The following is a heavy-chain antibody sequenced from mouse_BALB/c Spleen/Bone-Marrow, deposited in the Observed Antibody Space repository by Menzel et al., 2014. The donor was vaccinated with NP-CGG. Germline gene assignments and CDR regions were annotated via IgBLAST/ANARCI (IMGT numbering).Heavy chain of an antibody. Sequence: EVNVVESGGGLVQPGGSLNLSCAASGFDFSRYWMSWARQAPGKGQEWIGEINPGSSTINYTPSLKDKFIISRDNAKNTLYLQMSKVRSEDTALYYCARSAYYAFDYWGQGTSVTVSS. V-gene: IGHV4-2*02. CDR1: GFDFSRYW. CDR3: ARSAYYAFDY. CDR2: INPGSSTI. J-gene: IGHJ4*01.